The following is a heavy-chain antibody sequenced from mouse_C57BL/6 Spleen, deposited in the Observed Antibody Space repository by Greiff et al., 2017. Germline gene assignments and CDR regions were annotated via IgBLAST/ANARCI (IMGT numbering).Heavy chain of an antibody. D-gene: IGHD2-5*01. V-gene: IGHV5-6*01. CDR2: ISSGGSYT. Sequence: EVQGVESGGDLVKPGGSLKLSCAASGFTFSSYGMSWVRQTPDQRLEWVATISSGGSYTYYPDSVKGRFTISRDNAKNTLYLQRSSLKSEDTAMYYCARELYSNDFDYWGQGTTLTVSS. J-gene: IGHJ2*01. CDR1: GFTFSSYG. CDR3: ARELYSNDFDY.